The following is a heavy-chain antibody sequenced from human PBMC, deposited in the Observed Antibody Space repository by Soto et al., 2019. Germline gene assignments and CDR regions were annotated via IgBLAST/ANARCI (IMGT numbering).Heavy chain of an antibody. Sequence: SSETLSLTCTVSGGSISSSSYYWGWIRQPPGKGLEWIGSIYYSGSTYYNPSLKSRATISVDTSKNQFSLKLSSVTAADTAVYYCARRRGYCSSTSCFGGYYGMDVWGQGTTVTVSS. CDR3: ARRRGYCSSTSCFGGYYGMDV. D-gene: IGHD2-2*01. V-gene: IGHV4-39*01. CDR1: GGSISSSSYY. J-gene: IGHJ6*02. CDR2: IYYSGST.